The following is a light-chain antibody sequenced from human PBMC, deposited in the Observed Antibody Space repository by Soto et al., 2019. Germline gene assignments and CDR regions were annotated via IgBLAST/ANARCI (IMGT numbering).Light chain of an antibody. V-gene: IGKV3-20*01. J-gene: IGKJ5*01. CDR1: QSVSSSY. Sequence: EIVFTQRRVTLALSRGERATLSCRASQSVSSSYLAWYQQKPGQAPRLLIYGASSRATGIPDRFSGSGSGTDFTLTISRLEPEDFAVYYCQQYGSSPLITFGQGTRLEIK. CDR2: GAS. CDR3: QQYGSSPLIT.